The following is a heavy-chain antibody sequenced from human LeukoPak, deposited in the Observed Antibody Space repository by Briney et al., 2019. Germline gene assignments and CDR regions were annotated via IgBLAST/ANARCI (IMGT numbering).Heavy chain of an antibody. V-gene: IGHV5-51*01. D-gene: IGHD6-13*01. Sequence: GESLKISCKGSGYSFTSYWIGWVRQMPGKGLEWMGIIYPGDSDTRYSPSFRGQVTISADKSISTAYLQWRSLRASDTAMYYCVRSGIAAADPDYWGQGTLVTVSS. J-gene: IGHJ4*02. CDR3: VRSGIAAADPDY. CDR2: IYPGDSDT. CDR1: GYSFTSYW.